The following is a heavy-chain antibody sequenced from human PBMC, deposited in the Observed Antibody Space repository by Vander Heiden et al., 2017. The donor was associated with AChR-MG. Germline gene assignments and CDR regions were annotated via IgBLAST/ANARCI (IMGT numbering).Heavy chain of an antibody. CDR2: IIPIFGTA. V-gene: IGHV1-69*06. J-gene: IGHJ6*02. Sequence: QVQLVQSGAEVKKPGSSVKVSCKASGGPFSSYAISWVRQAPGQGLEWMGGIIPIFGTANYAQKFQGRVTITADKSTSTAYMELSSLRSEDTAVYYCARERITIFGVVSIYGMDVWGQGTTVTVSS. CDR3: ARERITIFGVVSIYGMDV. CDR1: GGPFSSYA. D-gene: IGHD3-3*01.